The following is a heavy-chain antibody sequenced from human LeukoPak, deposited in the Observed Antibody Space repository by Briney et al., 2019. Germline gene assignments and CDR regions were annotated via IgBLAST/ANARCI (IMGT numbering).Heavy chain of an antibody. CDR1: GYSFTSYW. CDR2: IYPGDSDT. V-gene: IGHV5-51*01. J-gene: IGHJ4*02. Sequence: GESLKISCKGSGYSFTSYWIGWVRQMPGKGLEWMGIIYPGDSDTRYSPSFQGQVTISADKSISTAYLQWSSLKASDTAMYYCARPATTVAGTSASDYWGQGTLVTVSS. D-gene: IGHD6-19*01. CDR3: ARPATTVAGTSASDY.